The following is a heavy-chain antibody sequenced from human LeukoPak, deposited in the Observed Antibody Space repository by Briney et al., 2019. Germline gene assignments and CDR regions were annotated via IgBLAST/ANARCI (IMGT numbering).Heavy chain of an antibody. V-gene: IGHV3-23*01. CDR1: GFTFSDHA. Sequence: PGGSLRLSCAASGFTFSDHAMSWVRQAPGKGLEWVSGISGSGDYTYYADSVKGRFTISRDNSKNTLYLQMNSLRAEDPAKYSCAKDRVARGEYFDYWGQGTLVTVSS. J-gene: IGHJ4*02. CDR3: AKDRVARGEYFDY. CDR2: ISGSGDYT. D-gene: IGHD5-12*01.